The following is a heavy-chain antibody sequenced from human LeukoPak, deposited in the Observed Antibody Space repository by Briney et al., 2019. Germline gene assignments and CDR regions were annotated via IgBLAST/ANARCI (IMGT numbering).Heavy chain of an antibody. D-gene: IGHD3-3*01. CDR1: GFPFSSYS. CDR2: ISSSSSYI. Sequence: GGSLRLSCAASGFPFSSYSMNWVRQAPGKGLEWVSSISSSSSYIYYADSVKGRFTISRDNAKNSLYLQMNSLRAEDTAVYYCARDEVTIFGVVTAEAFDIWGQGTMVTVSS. CDR3: ARDEVTIFGVVTAEAFDI. V-gene: IGHV3-21*01. J-gene: IGHJ3*02.